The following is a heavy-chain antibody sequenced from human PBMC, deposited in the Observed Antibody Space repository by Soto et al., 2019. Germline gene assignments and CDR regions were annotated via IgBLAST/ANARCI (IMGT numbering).Heavy chain of an antibody. CDR1: GCSFTSYW. V-gene: IGHV5-51*01. Sequence: GESLKISCKGSGCSFTSYWIGWVRQMPGKGLEWMGIIYPGDSDTRYSPSFQGQVNISADKSISTAYLQWSSLKASDTAMYYCARGFADSYGYYYYYGMDVWGQGTTVTVSS. CDR2: IYPGDSDT. D-gene: IGHD5-18*01. J-gene: IGHJ6*02. CDR3: ARGFADSYGYYYYYGMDV.